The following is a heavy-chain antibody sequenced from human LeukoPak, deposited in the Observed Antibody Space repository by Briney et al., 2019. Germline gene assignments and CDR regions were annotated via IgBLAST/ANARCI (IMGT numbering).Heavy chain of an antibody. Sequence: ASVKVSCKTSGYTFIGHYMHWVRQAPGHGLEWMGWFSPKTGGSHFAQKFRGRVAMTTDTSISTAYLELSSLRSDDTAVYYCARDGNGGSNNWFDPWGQGTLVTVSS. CDR2: FSPKTGGS. CDR3: ARDGNGGSNNWFDP. CDR1: GYTFIGHY. D-gene: IGHD4-23*01. V-gene: IGHV1-2*02. J-gene: IGHJ5*02.